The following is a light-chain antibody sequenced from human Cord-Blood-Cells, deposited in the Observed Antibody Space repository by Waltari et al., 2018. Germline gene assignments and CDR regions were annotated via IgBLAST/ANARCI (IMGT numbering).Light chain of an antibody. J-gene: IGKJ1*01. Sequence: IVLTQSPATLSLSPGERATLSCRASQSVSSYLAWYQQNPGQAPRLLIYDASTRATGIPARFSGSGSGTDFTLTISSLEPEDFAVYHCQQRSNWTFGQGTKVEIK. CDR2: DAS. CDR3: QQRSNWT. V-gene: IGKV3-11*01. CDR1: QSVSSY.